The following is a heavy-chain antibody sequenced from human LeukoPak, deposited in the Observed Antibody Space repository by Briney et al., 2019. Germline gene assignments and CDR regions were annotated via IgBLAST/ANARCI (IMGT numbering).Heavy chain of an antibody. CDR2: ISGSGGST. V-gene: IGHV3-23*01. CDR3: AKSISRILVVVPAATLDY. J-gene: IGHJ4*02. CDR1: GFTFSSYS. Sequence: GGSLRLSCAASGFTFSSYSMNWVRQAPGKGLEWVSAISGSGGSTYYADSVKGRFTISRDNSKNTLYLQMNSLRAEDTAVYYCAKSISRILVVVPAATLDYWGQGTLVTVSS. D-gene: IGHD2-2*01.